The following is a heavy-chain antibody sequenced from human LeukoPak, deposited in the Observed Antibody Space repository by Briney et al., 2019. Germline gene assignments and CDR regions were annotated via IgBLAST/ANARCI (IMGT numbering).Heavy chain of an antibody. CDR2: ISSNGSTI. Sequence: GGSLRLSCAASGFTFSDYYMSWIRQAPGKGLEWVSYISSNGSTIYYADSVKGRFTISRDNSKNTLYLQMNSLRAEDTAVYYCARVYYDILTGCFDYWGQGTLVTVSS. J-gene: IGHJ4*02. CDR1: GFTFSDYY. D-gene: IGHD3-9*01. V-gene: IGHV3-11*01. CDR3: ARVYYDILTGCFDY.